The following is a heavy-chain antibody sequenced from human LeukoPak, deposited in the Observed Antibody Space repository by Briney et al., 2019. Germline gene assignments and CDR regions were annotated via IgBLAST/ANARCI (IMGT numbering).Heavy chain of an antibody. D-gene: IGHD3-10*01. Sequence: GGSLRLSCAASGFTFSSYAMHWVRQAPGKGLEWVAVISYDGSNKYYADSVKGRFTISRDNSKNTLYLQMNSLRAEDTAVYYCARETLWFGEGYFDYWGQGTLVTVSS. CDR3: ARETLWFGEGYFDY. V-gene: IGHV3-30-3*01. J-gene: IGHJ4*02. CDR2: ISYDGSNK. CDR1: GFTFSSYA.